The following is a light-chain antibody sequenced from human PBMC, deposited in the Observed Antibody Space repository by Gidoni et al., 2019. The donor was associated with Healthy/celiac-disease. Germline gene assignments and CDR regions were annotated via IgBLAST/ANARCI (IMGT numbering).Light chain of an antibody. Sequence: QSALTQPASVSGSPGQSITESCTGTSSDVGSYNLVSWYQQHPGKAPKLMIYEGSKRPSGVSNRFSGSKSGNTASLTISGLQAEDEADYYCCSYAGSSTYVFGTGTKVTVL. J-gene: IGLJ1*01. CDR2: EGS. CDR1: SSDVGSYNL. CDR3: CSYAGSSTYV. V-gene: IGLV2-23*01.